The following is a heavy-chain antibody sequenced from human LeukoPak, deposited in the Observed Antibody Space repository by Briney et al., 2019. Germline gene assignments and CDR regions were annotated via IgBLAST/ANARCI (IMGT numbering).Heavy chain of an antibody. V-gene: IGHV4-39*01. Sequence: SETLSLTCTVSGGSISSSSYYWAWIRKPPGKGLEWIGTIYYSGSTYYNPSLKSRVTISVDTSKNQFSLKLSSVTAADTAVYYCARRYYDSSGVDYWGQGTLVTVSS. CDR2: IYYSGST. CDR1: GGSISSSSYY. D-gene: IGHD3-22*01. CDR3: ARRYYDSSGVDY. J-gene: IGHJ4*02.